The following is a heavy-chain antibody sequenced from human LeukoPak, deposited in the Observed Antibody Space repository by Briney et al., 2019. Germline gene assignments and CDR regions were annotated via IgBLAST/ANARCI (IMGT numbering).Heavy chain of an antibody. CDR2: ISGSGGTT. V-gene: IGHV3-23*01. D-gene: IGHD5-24*01. CDR3: AKDQRATISTSNWFDP. J-gene: IGHJ5*02. CDR1: GFTFSNYA. Sequence: SWGSLRLSCGASGFTFSNYAMNWVRQAPGKGLEWVSGISGSGGTTYYADSVKGRFTISRDNSKNTLYVQMNSLRVEDTAVYYCAKDQRATISTSNWFDPWGQGTLVTVSS.